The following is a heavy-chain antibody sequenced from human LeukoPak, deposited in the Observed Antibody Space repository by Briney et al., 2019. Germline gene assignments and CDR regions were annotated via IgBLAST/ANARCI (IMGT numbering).Heavy chain of an antibody. Sequence: ASVTVSCTASGYTFTSYDINWVRQATGQGLEWMGWMNPNSGNTGYAQKFQGRVTMTRDTSISTAYLELSSLRSEDTAVYYCARSDFDRLDPWGQGTLVTVSS. CDR3: ARSDFDRLDP. J-gene: IGHJ5*02. CDR1: GYTFTSYD. CDR2: MNPNSGNT. D-gene: IGHD3-9*01. V-gene: IGHV1-8*01.